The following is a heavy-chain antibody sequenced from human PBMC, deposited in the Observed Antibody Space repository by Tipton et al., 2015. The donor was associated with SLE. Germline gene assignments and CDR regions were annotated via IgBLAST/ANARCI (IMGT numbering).Heavy chain of an antibody. Sequence: SLRLSCVASGFDFSSSAMSWVRQAPGKGLEWVSLIYTGGRTYYGDSVEGRFTISRDNSKNTLYLQMNSLRAEDTAVYYCASARIKIFAQVAPFDYWGQGTLVTVSS. CDR2: IYTGGRT. CDR3: ASARIKIFAQVAPFDY. CDR1: GFDFSSSA. V-gene: IGHV3-23*03. J-gene: IGHJ4*02. D-gene: IGHD3-3*01.